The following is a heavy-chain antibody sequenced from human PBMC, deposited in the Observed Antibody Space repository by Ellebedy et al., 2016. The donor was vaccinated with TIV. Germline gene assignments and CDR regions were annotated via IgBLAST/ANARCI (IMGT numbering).Heavy chain of an antibody. J-gene: IGHJ4*02. D-gene: IGHD3-10*01. CDR3: VKAPTNSGRLDY. Sequence: GESLKISCAASGFTFSSYAMSWVRQAPGKGLEWVSTNSGSGGSTFYADSVKGRFTISRDNSKNTLYLQMVSLRAEDTALYYCVKAPTNSGRLDYWGQGTLVTVSS. CDR2: NSGSGGST. CDR1: GFTFSSYA. V-gene: IGHV3-23*01.